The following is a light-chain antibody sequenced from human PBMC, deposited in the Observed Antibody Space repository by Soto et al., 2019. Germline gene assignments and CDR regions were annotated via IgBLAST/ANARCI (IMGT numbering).Light chain of an antibody. V-gene: IGLV3-25*02. CDR2: KAT. CDR1: SLATQY. CDR3: QSADGSHSYNVV. Sequence: SSELTQSPSLSVSPGQTANITCSGDSLATQYAYWYQVRPGQATLLLIHKATERPSPIPDRFSGSISGTTVTLSISRVQAEDEADYYCQSADGSHSYNVVFGGGTKLTVL. J-gene: IGLJ2*01.